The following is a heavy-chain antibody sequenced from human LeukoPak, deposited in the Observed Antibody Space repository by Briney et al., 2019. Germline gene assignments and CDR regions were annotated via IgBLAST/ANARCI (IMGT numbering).Heavy chain of an antibody. Sequence: GGSLRLSCVASGFTFSSYAMHWVRQAPSKGLEWVAFIRYDGSNKYYADSVKGRLTISRDNSKNTLYLQMNSLRAEDTAVYYCAKDRDWASAAGTDFDYWGQGTLVTVSS. V-gene: IGHV3-30*02. D-gene: IGHD6-13*01. CDR1: GFTFSSYA. J-gene: IGHJ4*02. CDR2: IRYDGSNK. CDR3: AKDRDWASAAGTDFDY.